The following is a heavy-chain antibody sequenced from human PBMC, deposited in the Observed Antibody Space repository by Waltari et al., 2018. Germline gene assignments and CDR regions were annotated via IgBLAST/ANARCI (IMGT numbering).Heavy chain of an antibody. CDR1: GCILSNYG. J-gene: IGHJ4*02. CDR2: IYPYSGNT. CDR3: ARDDADSSNFGGF. Sequence: QLVQSGAEVKKPGASVKASCNASGCILSNYGITWVRTAPGQGLEWMGWIYPYSGNTKYEQSLQGRVTLTTDTSTTTAYMEIRSLRSDDTAIYYCARDDADSSNFGGFWGQGTLVTVSS. D-gene: IGHD6-13*01. V-gene: IGHV1-18*01.